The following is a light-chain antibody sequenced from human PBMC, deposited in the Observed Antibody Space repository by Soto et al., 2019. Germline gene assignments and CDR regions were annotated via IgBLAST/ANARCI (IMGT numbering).Light chain of an antibody. J-gene: IGKJ1*01. CDR1: QSFSSHF. V-gene: IGKV3-20*01. Sequence: EIVLTQSPGTLSLSPGERATLSCRASQSFSSHFLAWYQQRPGQAPRLLIYAASSRATGIPDRFSGSASGTDFTLTISRLEPEDFAMYYCQQYAISHWTFGQGTKVEI. CDR2: AAS. CDR3: QQYAISHWT.